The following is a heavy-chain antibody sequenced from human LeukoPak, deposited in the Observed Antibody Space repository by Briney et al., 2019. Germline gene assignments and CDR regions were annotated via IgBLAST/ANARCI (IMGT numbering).Heavy chain of an antibody. CDR2: IYYSGST. CDR3: ARYVYYYYYMDV. J-gene: IGHJ6*03. Sequence: PSETLSLTCTVSGGSISSSSYYWGWIRQPLGKGLEWIGSIYYSGSTYYNPSLKSRVTISVDTSRNQFSLKLSSVTAADTAVYYCARYVYYYYYMDVWGKGTTVTVSS. D-gene: IGHD3-10*02. V-gene: IGHV4-39*01. CDR1: GGSISSSSYY.